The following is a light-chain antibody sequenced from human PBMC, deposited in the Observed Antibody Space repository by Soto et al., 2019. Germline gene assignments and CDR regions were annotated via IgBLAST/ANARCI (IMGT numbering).Light chain of an antibody. CDR3: QHYNSYSEA. CDR1: QSSSSW. J-gene: IGKJ1*01. Sequence: DIQVTQSASTLSASVGDIVTISCRASQSSSSWLAWYQQKPGKAPRLLIYKASSLARGVPSRFSGSGSGTEFTLTISSLQPDDVATYYCQHYNSYSEAFGQGTKVDIK. V-gene: IGKV1-5*03. CDR2: KAS.